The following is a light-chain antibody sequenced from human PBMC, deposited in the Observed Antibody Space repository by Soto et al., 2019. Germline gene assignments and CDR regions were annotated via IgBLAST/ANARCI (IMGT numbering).Light chain of an antibody. CDR1: QSVSSNY. CDR2: DAS. Sequence: DIVLTQSPGTLSLSPGERATLSCRASQSVSSNYLAWYQQRPGQAPRLLIYDASTRATGIPARFSGSGSGTEFTLTIGSLQSEDFAVYYCQQYHSWPPYTFGQGTKVDIK. V-gene: IGKV3-15*01. CDR3: QQYHSWPPYT. J-gene: IGKJ2*01.